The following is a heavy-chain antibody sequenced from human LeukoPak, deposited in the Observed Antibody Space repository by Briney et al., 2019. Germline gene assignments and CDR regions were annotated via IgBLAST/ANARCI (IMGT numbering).Heavy chain of an antibody. Sequence: SQTLSLTCNVSGASMRSETHYWSWLRQHPGKGPEWIAYIYYTAGAYYNPSLESRVSISVDASENQFSLKLSSVTAADTAVYYCARGRRELKYAPDYWGQGTLVTVSS. J-gene: IGHJ4*02. CDR3: ARGRRELKYAPDY. V-gene: IGHV4-31*03. CDR1: GASMRSETHY. CDR2: IYYTAGA. D-gene: IGHD2-2*01.